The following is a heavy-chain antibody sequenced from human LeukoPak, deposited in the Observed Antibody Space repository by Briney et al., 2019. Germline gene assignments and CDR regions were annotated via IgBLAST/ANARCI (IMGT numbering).Heavy chain of an antibody. D-gene: IGHD5-24*01. CDR3: ARRAPDGYNLRAYFDH. CDR2: IYYSGST. V-gene: IGHV4-59*08. CDR1: GGSISSYY. J-gene: IGHJ4*02. Sequence: SETLSLTCTVSGGSISSYYWSWIRQPPGKGLEWIGYIYYSGSTNYNPSLKSRVTISVDTSKNQFSLKLSSVTAADTAVYYCARRAPDGYNLRAYFDHWGQGTLVTVSS.